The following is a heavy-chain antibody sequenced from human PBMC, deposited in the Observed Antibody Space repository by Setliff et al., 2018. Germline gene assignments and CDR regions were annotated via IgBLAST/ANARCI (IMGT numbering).Heavy chain of an antibody. D-gene: IGHD5-18*01. CDR1: GYSISSGYY. J-gene: IGHJ4*02. CDR2: IYRSGST. Sequence: SETLSLTCAVSGYSISSGYYWGWIRQPPGKGLEWIGSIYRSGSTYYNPSLKSRVTISVDKSKNQFSLKLSSVTAADTAVYYCAREATGGYSYFDYWGQGTLVTVSS. V-gene: IGHV4-38-2*02. CDR3: AREATGGYSYFDY.